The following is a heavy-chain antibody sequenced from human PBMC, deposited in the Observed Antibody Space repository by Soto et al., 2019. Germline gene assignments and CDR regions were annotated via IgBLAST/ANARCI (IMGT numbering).Heavy chain of an antibody. CDR2: IVVGSGNT. CDR1: GFTFTSSA. CDR3: AAGTVEMATISC. Sequence: ASVKVSCKASGFTFTSSAVQWVRQARGQRLEWIGWIVVGSGNTNYAQKFQERVTITRDMSTSTAYMELSSLRSEDTAVYYCAAGTVEMATISCWGQGTLVTVSS. D-gene: IGHD5-12*01. J-gene: IGHJ4*02. V-gene: IGHV1-58*01.